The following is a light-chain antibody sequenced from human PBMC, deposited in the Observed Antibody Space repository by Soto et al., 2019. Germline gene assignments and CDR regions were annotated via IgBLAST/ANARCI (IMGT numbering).Light chain of an antibody. V-gene: IGKV1-5*03. CDR3: LHYTRSSEA. Sequence: TQSPSTVSGAVGGRVTITCKASQTISSWFAWYQKKPGKAPKLLIYKASNLKRGVPSRFSGSGSGYELKTTYSSRLRARFATYSSLHYTRSSEAFGQGTKVDIK. CDR1: QTISSW. J-gene: IGKJ1*01. CDR2: KAS.